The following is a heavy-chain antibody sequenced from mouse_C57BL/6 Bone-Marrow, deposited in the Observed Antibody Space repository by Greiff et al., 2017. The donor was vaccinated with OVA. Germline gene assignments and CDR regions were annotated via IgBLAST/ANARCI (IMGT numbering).Heavy chain of an antibody. V-gene: IGHV7-1*01. Sequence: EVKLVESGGGLVQSGRSLRLSCATSGFTFSDFYMEWVRQAPGKGLEWIAASRNKANDYTTEYSASVKGRFIVSRDTSQSILYLQMNALRAEDTAIYYCARRGGYYGVFDYWGQGTTLTVSS. CDR1: GFTFSDFY. J-gene: IGHJ2*01. D-gene: IGHD1-1*01. CDR2: SRNKANDYTT. CDR3: ARRGGYYGVFDY.